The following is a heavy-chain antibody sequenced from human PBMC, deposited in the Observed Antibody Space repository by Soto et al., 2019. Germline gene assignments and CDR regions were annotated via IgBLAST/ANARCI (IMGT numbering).Heavy chain of an antibody. V-gene: IGHV3-30*03. D-gene: IGHD6-19*01. CDR3: WIAVAGTTGMDV. Sequence: GVSLRLSCAASGFTFSGYGMHWVRQAPGKGLEWVAVISYDGSNKYYADSVKGRFTISRDNSKNTLYLQMNSLRAEDTAVYYCWIAVAGTTGMDVWGQGTTVTVSS. CDR2: ISYDGSNK. J-gene: IGHJ6*02. CDR1: GFTFSGYG.